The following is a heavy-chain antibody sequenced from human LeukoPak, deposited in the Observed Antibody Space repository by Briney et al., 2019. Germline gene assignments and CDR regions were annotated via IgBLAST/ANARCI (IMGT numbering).Heavy chain of an antibody. D-gene: IGHD1-26*01. CDR2: IYPGDSDT. J-gene: IGHJ4*02. CDR3: ARQGYSGSPGDYFDY. CDR1: GYSFTSYW. V-gene: IGHV5-51*01. Sequence: GESLKISCKGSGYSFTSYWIGWVRQMPGKGLEWMGIIYPGDSDTRYSPSFQGQVTISADKSISTAYLQWSSLKASDTAMYYCARQGYSGSPGDYFDYWGQGTLVTVSS.